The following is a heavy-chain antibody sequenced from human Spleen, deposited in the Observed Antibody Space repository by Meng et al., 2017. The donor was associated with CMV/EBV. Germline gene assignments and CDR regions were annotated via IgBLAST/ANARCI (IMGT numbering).Heavy chain of an antibody. D-gene: IGHD4-17*01. J-gene: IGHJ5*02. CDR2: IYSDGST. V-gene: IGHV3-53*01. CDR3: AKMYYGSDDPIDR. CDR1: GFTVSTKY. Sequence: SCAASGFTVSTKYMSWVRQAPGKGLECVSIIYSDGSTYYAGSVKGRFTISRDNSKNTLYLQMNSLRAEDSAVYYCAKMYYGSDDPIDRWGQGALVTVSS.